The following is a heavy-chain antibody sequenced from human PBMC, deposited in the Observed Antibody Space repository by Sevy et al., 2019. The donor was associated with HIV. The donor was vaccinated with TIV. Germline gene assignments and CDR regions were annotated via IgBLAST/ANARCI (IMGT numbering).Heavy chain of an antibody. CDR2: IYSYGET. V-gene: IGHV4-39*01. D-gene: IGHD6-13*01. J-gene: IGHJ3*02. Sequence: SETLSLTCTVSGASIRDSSYYWAWIRQPPGKGLEWIGNIYSYGETYYNPSLKSRVPISVDTSKNQFSLSLTSVTAADTAIYFCARSMEQQLDAFDIWGQGTMVTVSS. CDR3: ARSMEQQLDAFDI. CDR1: GASIRDSSYY.